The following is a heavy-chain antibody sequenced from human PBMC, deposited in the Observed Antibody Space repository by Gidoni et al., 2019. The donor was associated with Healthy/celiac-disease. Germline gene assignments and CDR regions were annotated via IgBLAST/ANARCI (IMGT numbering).Heavy chain of an antibody. CDR2: IRSKAYGGTT. CDR3: TRGAPTTVVTLFIY. J-gene: IGHJ4*02. D-gene: IGHD4-17*01. Sequence: EVQLVESGGGLVQPGRSLRLSCTASGFTFGDYAMSWVRQAPGKGLEWVGFIRSKAYGGTTEYAASVKGRFTISRDDSKSIAYLQMNSLKTEDTAVYYCTRGAPTTVVTLFIYWGQGTLVTVSS. CDR1: GFTFGDYA. V-gene: IGHV3-49*04.